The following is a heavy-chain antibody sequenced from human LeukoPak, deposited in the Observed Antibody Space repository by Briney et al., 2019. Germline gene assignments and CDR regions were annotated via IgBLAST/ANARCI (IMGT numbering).Heavy chain of an antibody. Sequence: GGSLKLSCAASGFTFSGSAMRWVRQASGKGLEWVGRIRSKANSYATAYAASVKGRFTISRDDSKNTAYLQMNSLKTEDTAVYYCTRPYDSSVPWGQGTLVTVSS. D-gene: IGHD3-22*01. CDR3: TRPYDSSVP. CDR1: GFTFSGSA. V-gene: IGHV3-73*01. J-gene: IGHJ5*02. CDR2: IRSKANSYAT.